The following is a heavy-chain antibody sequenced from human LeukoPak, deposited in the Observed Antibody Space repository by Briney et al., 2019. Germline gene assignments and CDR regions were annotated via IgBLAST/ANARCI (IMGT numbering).Heavy chain of an antibody. Sequence: GGSLRLSCAASGFTFSSYAMHWVRQAPGKGLEWVAVISYDGSNKYYADSAKGRFTISRDNSKNTLYLQMNSLRAEDTAVYYCARPVVSLTNWGQGTLVTVSS. V-gene: IGHV3-30-3*01. J-gene: IGHJ4*02. CDR1: GFTFSSYA. CDR3: ARPVVSLTN. CDR2: ISYDGSNK.